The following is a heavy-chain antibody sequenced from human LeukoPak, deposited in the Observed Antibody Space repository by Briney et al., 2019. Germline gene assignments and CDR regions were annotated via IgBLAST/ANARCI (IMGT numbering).Heavy chain of an antibody. CDR1: GFTFSSYA. D-gene: IGHD1-26*01. CDR2: ISYDGSNK. Sequence: GGSLRLSCAASGFTFSSYAMHWVRQAPGKGLERVAVISYDGSNKYYADSVKGRFTISRDNSKNTLYLQMNSLRAEDTAVYYCARDSEGYWGQGTLVTVSS. CDR3: ARDSEGY. J-gene: IGHJ4*02. V-gene: IGHV3-30*04.